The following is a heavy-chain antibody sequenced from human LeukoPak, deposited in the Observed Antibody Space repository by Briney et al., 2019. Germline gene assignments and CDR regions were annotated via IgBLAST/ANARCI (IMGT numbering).Heavy chain of an antibody. CDR1: GYSFTSYW. V-gene: IGHV5-51*01. Sequence: GESLKISCQVSGYSFTSYWIAWVRKMPGKGLEWMGIIYPGDSNTRYSPSFQGQVTISVDTSINTAYLQWSSLKASDTAMYYCARRGRVGAADYWGQGTLVTVSS. D-gene: IGHD1-26*01. CDR2: IYPGDSNT. J-gene: IGHJ4*02. CDR3: ARRGRVGAADY.